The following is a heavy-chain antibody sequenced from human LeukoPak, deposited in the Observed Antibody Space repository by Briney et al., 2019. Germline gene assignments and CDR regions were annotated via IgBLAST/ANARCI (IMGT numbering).Heavy chain of an antibody. V-gene: IGHV4-38-2*02. D-gene: IGHD3-10*01. CDR3: ARGGFYGHPFDF. Sequence: SETLSLTCTVSDYSISSGYYWGWIRQPPGKGLEWIGNIYHSGSTYYNPSLKSRVTISVDTSNNQVSLNLNSVTAADTAIYFCARGGFYGHPFDFGGQGTLVTVSS. CDR2: IYHSGST. CDR1: DYSISSGYY. J-gene: IGHJ4*02.